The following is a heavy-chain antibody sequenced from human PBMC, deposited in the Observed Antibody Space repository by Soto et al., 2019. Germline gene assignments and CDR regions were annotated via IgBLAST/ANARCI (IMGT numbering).Heavy chain of an antibody. J-gene: IGHJ4*02. CDR2: IYWDDDK. CDR1: GFSLSTSGVG. Sequence: SGPTLVNPTQTLTLTCTFSGFSLSTSGVGVGWIRQPPGKALEWLALIYWDDDKRYSPSLKSRLTITKDTSKNQVVLTMTNMDPVDTATYYCAHISNYSDSSGPEVDYWGRGPLVTVS. D-gene: IGHD3-22*01. CDR3: AHISNYSDSSGPEVDY. V-gene: IGHV2-5*02.